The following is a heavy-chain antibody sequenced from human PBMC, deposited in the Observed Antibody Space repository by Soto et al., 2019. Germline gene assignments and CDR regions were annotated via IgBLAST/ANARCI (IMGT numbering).Heavy chain of an antibody. D-gene: IGHD6-25*01. CDR2: ISAYNGNT. V-gene: IGHV1-18*01. CDR3: ARDHGSVSGNYYYCYYXDV. Sequence: ASVKVSCKASGYSFTSYGISWVRQAPGQGLEWMGWISAYNGNTNYAQKLQGRVTMTTDTSTSTAYMELRSLRSDDTAVYYCARDHGSVSGNYYYCYYXDVWGKGTTVTVSS. J-gene: IGHJ6*03. CDR1: GYSFTSYG.